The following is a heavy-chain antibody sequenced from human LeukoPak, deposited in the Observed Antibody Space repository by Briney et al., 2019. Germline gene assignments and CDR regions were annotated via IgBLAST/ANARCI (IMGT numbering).Heavy chain of an antibody. CDR3: ARQTYFYEASGHLNDN. CDR1: GGSISSDSYY. D-gene: IGHD2-15*01. J-gene: IGHJ4*02. Sequence: SETLSLTCTVSGGSISSDSYYWGWIRQPPGKRLGWIGGIYYSGSPFYNPSLRSRVTMSVDTSKNQFALKLSSVTAADTAVYYCARQTYFYEASGHLNDNWGQGTLVTVSS. CDR2: IYYSGSP. V-gene: IGHV4-39*01.